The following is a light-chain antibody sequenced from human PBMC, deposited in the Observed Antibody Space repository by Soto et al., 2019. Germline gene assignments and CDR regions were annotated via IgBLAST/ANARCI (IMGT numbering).Light chain of an antibody. J-gene: IGLJ3*02. CDR3: LLSYSGAWV. CDR2: DTS. Sequence: QTVVTQEPSLTVSPGGTVTLTCGSSTGAVTSGHYPYWFQQKPGQAPRTLMYDTSNKHSWTPARFSGSLLGGKAALTLSGAQPEDEAEYCCLLSYSGAWVFGGGTKLTVL. V-gene: IGLV7-46*01. CDR1: TGAVTSGHY.